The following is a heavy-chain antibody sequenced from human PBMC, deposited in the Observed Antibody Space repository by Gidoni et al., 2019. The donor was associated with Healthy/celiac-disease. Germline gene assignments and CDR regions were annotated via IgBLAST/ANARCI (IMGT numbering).Heavy chain of an antibody. D-gene: IGHD3-22*01. CDR2: CDPEDGET. CDR1: GYTLPELS. CDR3: ATGPLDYYDSSDVAFDI. V-gene: IGHV1-24*01. Sequence: QVQLVQSGAEVKKPGASVKVSCKVSGYTLPELSMHWVRQAPGKGLEWMGGCDPEDGETIYAQKFQGRVTMTEDTSTDTAYMELSSLRSEDTAVYYCATGPLDYYDSSDVAFDIWGQGTMVTVSS. J-gene: IGHJ3*02.